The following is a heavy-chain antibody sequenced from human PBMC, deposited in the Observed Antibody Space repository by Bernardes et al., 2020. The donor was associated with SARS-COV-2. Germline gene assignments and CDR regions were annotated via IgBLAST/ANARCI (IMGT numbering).Heavy chain of an antibody. V-gene: IGHV4-39*01. J-gene: IGHJ4*02. CDR3: ARVQNDHYDFWSGQPNKYFDY. CDR1: GGSISSSSDY. Sequence: SESLSLTCTVSGGSISSSSDYWGWLLQPPGKGLEWIGSIYYSGITYYNPSLKSRVTISVDTSKNQFSLKLSSVTAADTAVYYCARVQNDHYDFWSGQPNKYFDYWGQGTQVTVSS. D-gene: IGHD3-3*01. CDR2: IYYSGIT.